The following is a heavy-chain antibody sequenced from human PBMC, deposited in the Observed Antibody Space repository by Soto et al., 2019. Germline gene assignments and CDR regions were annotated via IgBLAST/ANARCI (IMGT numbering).Heavy chain of an antibody. Sequence: QSXESLRLSCAASGFTFSSYGMHWVRQAPGKGLEWVAVISYDGSNKYYADSVKGRFTISRDNSKNTLYLQMNSLRAEDTAVYYCAKDGVYCSGGSCYYFDYWGQGTLGSVPS. CDR3: AKDGVYCSGGSCYYFDY. CDR1: GFTFSSYG. V-gene: IGHV3-30*18. D-gene: IGHD2-15*01. CDR2: ISYDGSNK. J-gene: IGHJ4*02.